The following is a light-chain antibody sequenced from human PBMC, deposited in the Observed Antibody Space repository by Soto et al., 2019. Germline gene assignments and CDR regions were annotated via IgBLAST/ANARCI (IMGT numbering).Light chain of an antibody. CDR3: CSYAGSSTFV. J-gene: IGLJ2*01. CDR2: EVS. Sequence: QSALTQPASVSGSPGQSITISCTGTSSDVGSYNLVSWYQQHPGKAPKLMIYEVSKRPSGVSNRFSGSKSGNTASLTISGLPAEDEADYYCCSYAGSSTFVFGGGTTLTVL. V-gene: IGLV2-23*02. CDR1: SSDVGSYNL.